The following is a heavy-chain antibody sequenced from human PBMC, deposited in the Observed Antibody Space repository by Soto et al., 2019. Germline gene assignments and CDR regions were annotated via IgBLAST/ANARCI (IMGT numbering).Heavy chain of an antibody. V-gene: IGHV3-33*01. Sequence: QVQLVESGGGVVQPGRSLRLSCAASGFTSSNYGMHWVRQAPGKGLEWVAVILNDGSNRYHADSVKDRFTISRDNSKNTLYLQMNSLRAEDTAVYYCARDDEYSGNGMDVWGQGPTVTVS. CDR3: ARDDEYSGNGMDV. J-gene: IGHJ6*02. CDR2: ILNDGSNR. D-gene: IGHD3-10*01. CDR1: GFTSSNYG.